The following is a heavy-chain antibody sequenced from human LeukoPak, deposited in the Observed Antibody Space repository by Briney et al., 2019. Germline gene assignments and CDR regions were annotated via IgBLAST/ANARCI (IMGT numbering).Heavy chain of an antibody. V-gene: IGHV1-18*01. J-gene: IGHJ5*02. CDR3: AREWDGDPPANWFDP. CDR2: ISAYNGNT. Sequence: ASVNVSCKASVYTFTSYGISWVRQAPGQGREGMGWISAYNGNTNYAQKLQGRVTLTPDTSTSTAYMELRSLRSDDTAVYYCAREWDGDPPANWFDPWGQGTLVTVSS. D-gene: IGHD4-17*01. CDR1: VYTFTSYG.